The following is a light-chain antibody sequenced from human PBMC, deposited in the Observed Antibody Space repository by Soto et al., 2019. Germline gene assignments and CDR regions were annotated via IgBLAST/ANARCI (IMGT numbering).Light chain of an antibody. CDR3: QQYNSYWM. CDR1: QNIDDY. V-gene: IGKV1-5*01. J-gene: IGKJ1*01. CDR2: DAS. Sequence: DIQMTQSPSTLPASVGDRVTITCRASQNIDDYLAWYQQKPGKAPKLLIYDASNLQSGVPSRFSGSGSGTEFTLIISSLQPEDFATDYCQQYNSYWMVGLGTKVDIK.